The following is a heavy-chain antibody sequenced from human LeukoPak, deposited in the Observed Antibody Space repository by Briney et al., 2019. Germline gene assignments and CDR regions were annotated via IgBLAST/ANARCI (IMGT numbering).Heavy chain of an antibody. V-gene: IGHV4-38-2*02. CDR1: GYSISSGYY. D-gene: IGHD1-1*01. CDR2: IYHSGST. J-gene: IGHJ4*02. CDR3: AREGPTSFSDY. Sequence: SETLSLTCTVSGYSISSGYYWGWIRQPPGEGLEWIGSIYHSGSTYYSPSLKSRVTISVYTSKNQFSLKLSSVTAADTAVYYCAREGPTSFSDYWGQGTLVTVSS.